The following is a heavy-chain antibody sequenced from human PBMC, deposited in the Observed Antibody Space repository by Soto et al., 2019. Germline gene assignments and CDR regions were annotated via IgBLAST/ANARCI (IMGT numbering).Heavy chain of an antibody. CDR2: ISYTGTT. CDR3: ASRLPGGHYMDV. CDR1: GGSISSGGYS. D-gene: IGHD3-16*01. J-gene: IGHJ6*03. V-gene: IGHV4-31*11. Sequence: PSETLSLTCAVSGGSISSGGYSWSWIRQRPGKGPEWIGYISYTGTTFSNPALKSRVALSTDTSKNQFSLKLTSVTAADTAVYYCASRLPGGHYMDVWGKGTTVTVSS.